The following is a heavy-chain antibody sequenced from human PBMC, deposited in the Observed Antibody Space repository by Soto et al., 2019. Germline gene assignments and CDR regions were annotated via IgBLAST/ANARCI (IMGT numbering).Heavy chain of an antibody. CDR2: ISYDGSNK. J-gene: IGHJ6*02. D-gene: IGHD2-2*01. CDR3: ARDHIVVVPAAMSREYYYYYYGMDV. CDR1: GFTFSSYA. V-gene: IGHV3-30-3*01. Sequence: GSLRLSCAASGFTFSSYAMHWVRQAPGKGLEWVAVISYDGSNKYYADSVKGRFTISRDNSKNTLYLQMNSLRAEDTAVYYCARDHIVVVPAAMSREYYYYYYGMDVWGQGTTVTVSS.